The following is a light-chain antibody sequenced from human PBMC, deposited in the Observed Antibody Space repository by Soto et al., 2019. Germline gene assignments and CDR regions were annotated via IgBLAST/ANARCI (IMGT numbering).Light chain of an antibody. CDR2: EVT. J-gene: IGLJ3*02. V-gene: IGLV2-14*01. Sequence: QAVVTQPASVSGSPGQSITISCTGSTSDVGAYNYVSWYQQYPGKAPKLIIYEVTKRPSGTSDRFSGSQSGNTASLAISGLQADDEADYYCSSYTRSSTLVFGGGTKVTVL. CDR1: TSDVGAYNY. CDR3: SSYTRSSTLV.